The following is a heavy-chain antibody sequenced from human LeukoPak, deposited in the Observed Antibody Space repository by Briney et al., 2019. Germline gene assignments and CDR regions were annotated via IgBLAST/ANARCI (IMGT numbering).Heavy chain of an antibody. CDR1: GFTFRSYS. V-gene: IGHV3-23*01. CDR2: FSVSDQTT. CDR3: AKGDSSGWYGPSDY. Sequence: GGSLRLSCAASGFTFRSYSMNWVRQAPGKGLEWVSGFSVSDQTTYYADSVKGRFTISRDNSKNTLYLQMNSLRAEDTAVYYCAKGDSSGWYGPSDYWGQGTLVTVSS. D-gene: IGHD6-19*01. J-gene: IGHJ4*02.